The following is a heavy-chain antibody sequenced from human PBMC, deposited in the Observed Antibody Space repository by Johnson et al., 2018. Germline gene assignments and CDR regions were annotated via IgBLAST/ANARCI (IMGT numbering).Heavy chain of an antibody. D-gene: IGHD1-1*01. J-gene: IGHJ4*02. CDR2: IRGTDTT. V-gene: IGHV3-23*04. CDR1: GFPFSRHA. CDR3: AKDFNWDPYYS. Sequence: VQLVESGGGLVQPGGSLRLSCTASGFPFSRHAMSWVRQVPGKGLEWISVIRGTDTTYYADSVKGRFTISRDDAMNSLYLLMNGLRVEDTAVYYCAKDFNWDPYYSWGQGSLVTVSS.